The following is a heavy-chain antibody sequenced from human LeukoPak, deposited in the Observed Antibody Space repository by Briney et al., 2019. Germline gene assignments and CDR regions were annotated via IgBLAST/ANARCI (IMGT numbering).Heavy chain of an antibody. Sequence: GSSVKVSRKASGGTFRSYAISWVRQAPGQGLEWMGGIIPIFGTANYAQKFQGRVTITTDESTSTAYMELSSLRSEDTAVYYCARDPISGGSLRSAFDIWGQGTMVTVSS. D-gene: IGHD1-26*01. V-gene: IGHV1-69*05. CDR1: GGTFRSYA. CDR3: ARDPISGGSLRSAFDI. J-gene: IGHJ3*02. CDR2: IIPIFGTA.